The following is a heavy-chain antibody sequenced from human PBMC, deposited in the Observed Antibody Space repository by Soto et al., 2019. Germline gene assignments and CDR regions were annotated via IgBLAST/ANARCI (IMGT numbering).Heavy chain of an antibody. D-gene: IGHD6-6*01. CDR2: ISAHNGNP. CDR1: GYTFTSYG. V-gene: IGHV1-18*01. J-gene: IGHJ4*02. Sequence: QVHLVQSGAEVKKPGASVKVSCKGSGYTFTSYGITWVRQAPGQGLEWMGWISAHNGNPDYAQKLQGRVTVTRDTSTSTAYMGLRSLRSDDTTVYYCARGRDGDYWGQGALVTVSS. CDR3: ARGRDGDY.